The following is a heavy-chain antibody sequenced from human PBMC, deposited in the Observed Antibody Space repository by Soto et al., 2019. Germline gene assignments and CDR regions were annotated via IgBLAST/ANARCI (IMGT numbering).Heavy chain of an antibody. D-gene: IGHD5-18*01. CDR1: GYTLTELS. CDR3: ATDLNRYPPYSYGSENWFDP. Sequence: GASVKVSCKVSGYTLTELSMHWVRQAPGKGLEWMGGFDPGDGETIYAQKFQGRVTMTEDTSTDTAYMELSSLRSEETAVYYCATDLNRYPPYSYGSENWFDPWGQGTLVTVSS. J-gene: IGHJ5*02. V-gene: IGHV1-24*01. CDR2: FDPGDGET.